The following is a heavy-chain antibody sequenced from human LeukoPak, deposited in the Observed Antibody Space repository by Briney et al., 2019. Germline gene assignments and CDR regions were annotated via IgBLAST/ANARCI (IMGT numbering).Heavy chain of an antibody. J-gene: IGHJ5*02. CDR3: ARDQHSSGWYGLDP. V-gene: IGHV4-59*01. D-gene: IGHD6-19*01. CDR1: GGSISSYY. Sequence: KSSEALSLTCTVSGGSISSYYWSWIRQPPGKGLEWIGYIYYSGSTNYNPSLKSRVTISVDTSKNQFSLKLSSVTAADTAVYYCARDQHSSGWYGLDPWGQGTLVTVSS. CDR2: IYYSGST.